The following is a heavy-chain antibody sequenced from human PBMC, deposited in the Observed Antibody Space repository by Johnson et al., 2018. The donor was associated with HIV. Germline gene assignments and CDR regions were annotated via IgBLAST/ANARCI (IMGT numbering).Heavy chain of an antibody. Sequence: VQLVESGGGLVKPGGSLRLSCAASGFTFSNAWMSWVRQAPGRGLEWVGRIKSKTDGGTTDYAAPVKGRFTISRDDSKNTLYLQMNSLKTEDTAVYYCTTPGGTRGVFALDIWGQGQMVTVSS. CDR2: IKSKTDGGTT. V-gene: IGHV3-15*01. CDR1: GFTFSNAW. CDR3: TTPGGTRGVFALDI. D-gene: IGHD4-23*01. J-gene: IGHJ3*02.